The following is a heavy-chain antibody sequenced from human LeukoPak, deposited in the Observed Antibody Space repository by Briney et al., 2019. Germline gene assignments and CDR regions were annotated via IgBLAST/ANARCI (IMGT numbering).Heavy chain of an antibody. CDR2: ISFDGSDK. Sequence: HPGRSLRLSCAASGFTFSSCGMQWVRQAPGKGLEWVAVISFDGSDKYYADSVKGRFTISRDNSKNTLYLQMNSLRAEDTAVYYCAKDHQRGYGYYFDYWGQEALVTVSS. CDR1: GFTFSSCG. CDR3: AKDHQRGYGYYFDY. D-gene: IGHD5-18*01. J-gene: IGHJ4*02. V-gene: IGHV3-30*18.